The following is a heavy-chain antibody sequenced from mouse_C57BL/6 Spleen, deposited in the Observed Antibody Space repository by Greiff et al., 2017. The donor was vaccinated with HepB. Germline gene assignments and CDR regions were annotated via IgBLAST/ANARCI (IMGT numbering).Heavy chain of an antibody. CDR1: GYTFTSYW. Sequence: QVQLQQPGAELVKPGASVKLSCKASGYTFTSYWMHWVKQRPGRGLEWIGRIDPNSGGTKYNEKFKSKATLTVDKPSSTAYMQLSSLTSEDSAVYFCARSIPNYYGSSYSFAYWGQGTLVTVSA. J-gene: IGHJ3*01. CDR2: IDPNSGGT. D-gene: IGHD1-1*01. CDR3: ARSIPNYYGSSYSFAY. V-gene: IGHV1-72*01.